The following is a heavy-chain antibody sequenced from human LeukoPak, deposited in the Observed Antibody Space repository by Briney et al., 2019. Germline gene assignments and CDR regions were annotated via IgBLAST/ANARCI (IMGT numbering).Heavy chain of an antibody. D-gene: IGHD6-13*01. J-gene: IGHJ4*02. Sequence: NPGGSLRLSCAASGFTFSSYSMNWVRQAPGKGLEWVSSISSSSSYIYYADSVKGRFTISRDNAKNSLYLQMNSLRAEDTAVYYCARVWLNRIAAANFDYWGQGTLVTVSS. CDR3: ARVWLNRIAAANFDY. CDR1: GFTFSSYS. V-gene: IGHV3-21*01. CDR2: ISSSSSYI.